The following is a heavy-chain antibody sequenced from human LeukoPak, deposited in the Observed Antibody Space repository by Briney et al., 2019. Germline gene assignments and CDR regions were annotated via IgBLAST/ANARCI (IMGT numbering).Heavy chain of an antibody. J-gene: IGHJ4*02. V-gene: IGHV3-7*04. CDR3: ARDLHPRYYLPDY. D-gene: IGHD1-26*01. Sequence: GGSPRLSCVASAFAFSSNWMSWVRQAPGKGLEWVASIKEDGGETYYVDSVKGRFTISRDNAKNSLYLQMNSLRAEDTAVYYCARDLHPRYYLPDYWGQGTLVTVSS. CDR1: AFAFSSNW. CDR2: IKEDGGET.